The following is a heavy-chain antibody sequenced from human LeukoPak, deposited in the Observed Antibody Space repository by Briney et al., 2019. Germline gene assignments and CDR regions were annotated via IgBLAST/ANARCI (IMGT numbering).Heavy chain of an antibody. CDR2: INHSGST. CDR1: GGSFSGYY. J-gene: IGHJ4*02. V-gene: IGHV4-34*01. Sequence: PSETLSLTCAVYGGSFSGYYWSWIRQPPGKGLEWIGEINHSGSTDYNPSLQSRVTISVDTSKNQFSLKLSSVTAADTAVYYCAMNNWGLDYWGQGTLVTVSS. D-gene: IGHD7-27*01. CDR3: AMNNWGLDY.